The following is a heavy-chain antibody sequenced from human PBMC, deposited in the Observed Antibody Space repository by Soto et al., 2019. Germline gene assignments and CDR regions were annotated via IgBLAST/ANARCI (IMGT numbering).Heavy chain of an antibody. Sequence: GESLRLSCAASGFTVSSYSMNWVRQAPGKGLEWVSYISSSSSTIYYADSVKGRFTISRDNAKNSLYLQMNSLRAEDTAVYFCATDRIDYSSSSFDYWGQGTLVTVSS. V-gene: IGHV3-48*04. CDR2: ISSSSSTI. CDR3: ATDRIDYSSSSFDY. CDR1: GFTVSSYS. J-gene: IGHJ4*02. D-gene: IGHD6-6*01.